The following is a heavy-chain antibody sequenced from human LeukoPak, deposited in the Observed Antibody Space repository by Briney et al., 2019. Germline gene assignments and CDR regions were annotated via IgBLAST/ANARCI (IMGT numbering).Heavy chain of an antibody. J-gene: IGHJ4*02. D-gene: IGHD2-15*01. CDR2: MNPNSGNT. V-gene: IGHV1-8*01. Sequence: ASVKVSCKASGYTFTSYDINWVRQATGQGLEWMGWMNPNSGNTGYAQKFQGRDTMTRNTSISTAYMELSSLRSEDTAVYYCARDSERLVVVAAPKNYWGQGTLVTVSS. CDR1: GYTFTSYD. CDR3: ARDSERLVVVAAPKNY.